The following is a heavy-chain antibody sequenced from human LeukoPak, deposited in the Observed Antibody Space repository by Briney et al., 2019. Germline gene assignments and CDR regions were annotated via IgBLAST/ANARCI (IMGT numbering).Heavy chain of an antibody. D-gene: IGHD2-2*01. CDR2: ISGSGGTT. V-gene: IGHV3-23*01. Sequence: PGGSLRLSCAGSGFTFSSYAMSWVRQAPGKGLEWVSAISGSGGTTYYADSAKGRFTISRDNSKNTLYLQMNSLRAEDTAVYYCARDRRGYCSSTSCYGSGAFDIWGQGTMVTVSS. CDR1: GFTFSSYA. CDR3: ARDRRGYCSSTSCYGSGAFDI. J-gene: IGHJ3*02.